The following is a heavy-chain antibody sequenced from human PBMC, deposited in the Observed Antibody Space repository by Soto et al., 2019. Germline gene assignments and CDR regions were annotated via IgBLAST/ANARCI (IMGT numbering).Heavy chain of an antibody. CDR3: ARDWATVTSVAFDI. D-gene: IGHD4-17*01. CDR1: GFIFSSYA. V-gene: IGHV3-7*01. J-gene: IGHJ3*02. Sequence: PGGSLRLSCVASGFIFSSYAMSWVRQTPGKGLEWVANIKQDGSEKYYVDSVKGRFTISRDNAKNSLYLQMNSLRAEDTAVYYCARDWATVTSVAFDIWGQGTMVTVSS. CDR2: IKQDGSEK.